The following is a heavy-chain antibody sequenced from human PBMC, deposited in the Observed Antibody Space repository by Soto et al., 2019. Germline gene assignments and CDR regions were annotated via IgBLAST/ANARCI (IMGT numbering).Heavy chain of an antibody. J-gene: IGHJ6*02. V-gene: IGHV4-31*03. CDR3: ARGGEGTAMEQYYYYYGMDV. D-gene: IGHD5-18*01. CDR2: IYYSGST. CDR1: GGSISSGGYY. Sequence: QVQLQESGPGLVKPSQTLSLTCTVSGGSISSGGYYWSWIRQHPGKGLEWIGYIYYSGSTYYNPSLKSRVTISVDTSKNHFSLKLSSVTAADTAVYYCARGGEGTAMEQYYYYYGMDVWGQGTTVTVSS.